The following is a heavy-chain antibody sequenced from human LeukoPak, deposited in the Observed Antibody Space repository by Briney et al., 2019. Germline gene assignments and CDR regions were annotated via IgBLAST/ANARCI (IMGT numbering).Heavy chain of an antibody. CDR3: ARVLGGFDDFWSGYTHAFDI. CDR1: GYSISSGYY. V-gene: IGHV4-4*07. CDR2: IYTSGST. D-gene: IGHD3-3*01. J-gene: IGHJ3*02. Sequence: KPSETLSLTCAVSGYSISSGYYWGWIRQPAGKGLEWIGRIYTSGSTNYNPSLKSRVTMSVDTSKNQFSLKLSSVTAADTAVYYCARVLGGFDDFWSGYTHAFDIWGQGTMVTVSS.